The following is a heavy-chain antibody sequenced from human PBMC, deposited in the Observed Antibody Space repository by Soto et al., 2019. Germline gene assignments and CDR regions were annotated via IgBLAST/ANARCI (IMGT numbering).Heavy chain of an antibody. Sequence: ASVKVSFKASGYTFTSYGISWVRQAPGQGLEWMGWISAYNGNTNYAQKLQGRVTMTTDTSTSTAYMELRSLRSDDTAVYYCARDPSSSWLNCFDPWGQGTLVTVSS. J-gene: IGHJ5*02. D-gene: IGHD6-13*01. CDR2: ISAYNGNT. CDR3: ARDPSSSWLNCFDP. CDR1: GYTFTSYG. V-gene: IGHV1-18*01.